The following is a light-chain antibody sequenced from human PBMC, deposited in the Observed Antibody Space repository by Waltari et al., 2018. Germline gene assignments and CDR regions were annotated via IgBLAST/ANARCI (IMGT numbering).Light chain of an antibody. CDR2: HDT. CDR3: QAWASGSYV. CDR1: DLGDKY. J-gene: IGLJ1*01. Sequence: SYELTQPPSVSVSPGQTASISCSGRDLGDKYTSWYQQKPGQSPVLVIYHDTMRPSGIPERFSGASSETTATLTIAGTQAVDEADYYCQAWASGSYVFGPGTKVTVL. V-gene: IGLV3-1*01.